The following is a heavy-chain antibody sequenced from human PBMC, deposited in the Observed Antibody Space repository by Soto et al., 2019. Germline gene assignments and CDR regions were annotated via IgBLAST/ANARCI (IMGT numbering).Heavy chain of an antibody. V-gene: IGHV3-30*18. CDR2: ISYDGSNK. CDR3: AKEKDFWSGYYYYYYHYGMDV. CDR1: GFTFSSYG. J-gene: IGHJ6*02. Sequence: SLRLSCAASGFTFSSYGMHWVRQAPGKGLEWVAVISYDGSNKYYADSVKGRFTISRDNSKNTLYLQMNSLRAEDTAVYYCAKEKDFWSGYYYYYYHYGMDVWGQGTTVTVSS. D-gene: IGHD3-3*01.